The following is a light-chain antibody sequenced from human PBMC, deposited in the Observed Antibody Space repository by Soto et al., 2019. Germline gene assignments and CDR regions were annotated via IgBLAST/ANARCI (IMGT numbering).Light chain of an antibody. CDR3: QQSYSTPRT. V-gene: IGKV1-39*01. CDR1: QSISRY. Sequence: DIQMTQSPSFLSASVGERVTITCRASQSISRYLNWYQQKPGKAPKLLIYAASRLQSGVPSRFSDSGSGTDFTLTISSPQPEDFATYYCQQSYSTPRTFGQGTKVEIK. CDR2: AAS. J-gene: IGKJ1*01.